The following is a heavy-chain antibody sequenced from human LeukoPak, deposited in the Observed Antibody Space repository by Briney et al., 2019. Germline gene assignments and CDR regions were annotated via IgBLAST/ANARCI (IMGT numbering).Heavy chain of an antibody. J-gene: IGHJ4*02. Sequence: GGSLRLSCAASGFTFGSYWMSWVRQAPGKGLEWVANIKQDGSEKYYVDSVKGRFTISRDNAKNSLYLQMNSLRAEDTAVYYCARPRRAWYFDYWGQETLVTVSS. CDR3: ARPRRAWYFDY. CDR1: GFTFGSYW. CDR2: IKQDGSEK. V-gene: IGHV3-7*01.